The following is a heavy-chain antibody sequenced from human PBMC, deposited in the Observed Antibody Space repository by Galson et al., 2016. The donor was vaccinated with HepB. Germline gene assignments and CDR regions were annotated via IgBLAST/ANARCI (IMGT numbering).Heavy chain of an antibody. CDR2: ISVANGND. J-gene: IGHJ6*01. D-gene: IGHD2-8*01. V-gene: IGHV1-18*01. Sequence: SVKVSCKASGYTFSAYGINWVRQAPGQGPEWMGWISVANGNDVYAQSLQGRVTMTTDTSTNTAYMELRSLTSDDTAVYFCARGAFCTIRDWSVQHSYYNKGMDVWAPGTTVIVS. CDR3: ARGAFCTIRDWSVQHSYYNKGMDV. CDR1: GYTFSAYG.